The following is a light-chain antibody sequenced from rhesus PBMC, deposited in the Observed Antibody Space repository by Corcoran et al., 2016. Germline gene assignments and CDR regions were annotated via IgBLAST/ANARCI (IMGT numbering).Light chain of an antibody. CDR1: QGIRNY. CDR3: QQYNSLPLT. J-gene: IGKJ4*01. CDR2: YTS. Sequence: DIQMTQSPSSLSASVGDRVTIACRASQGIRNYLNWYRQKPGKAPELLIYYTSRLESGVPSRFSGSGSGTAFTLTIRSLQTEDFATYFCQQYNSLPLTFGGGTKVELK. V-gene: IGKV1-32*05.